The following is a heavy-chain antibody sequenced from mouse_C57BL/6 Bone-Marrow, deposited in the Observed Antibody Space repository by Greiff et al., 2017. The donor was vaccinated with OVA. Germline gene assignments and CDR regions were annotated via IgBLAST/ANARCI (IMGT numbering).Heavy chain of an antibody. V-gene: IGHV1-63*01. D-gene: IGHD2-3*01. J-gene: IGHJ3*01. CDR1: GYTFTNYW. Sequence: QVHVKQSGAELVRPGTSVKMSCKASGYTFTNYWIGWAKQRPGHGLEWIGDIYPGGGYTNYNEKFKGKATLTADKSSSTAYMQFSSLTSEDSAIYYCARRGWGFAYWGQGTLVTVSA. CDR2: IYPGGGYT. CDR3: ARRGWGFAY.